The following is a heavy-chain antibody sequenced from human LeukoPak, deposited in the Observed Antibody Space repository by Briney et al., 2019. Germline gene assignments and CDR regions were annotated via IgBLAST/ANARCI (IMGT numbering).Heavy chain of an antibody. J-gene: IGHJ6*02. Sequence: GGSLRLFCAASGFTFSSYGMHWVRQAPGKGLEWVAVISYDGSNKYYADSVKGRFTISRDNSKNTLYLQMNSLRAEDTAVNYCAKGHYRGIYYYYGMDVWGQGTTVTVSS. V-gene: IGHV3-30*18. CDR2: ISYDGSNK. CDR3: AKGHYRGIYYYYGMDV. CDR1: GFTFSSYG. D-gene: IGHD4-23*01.